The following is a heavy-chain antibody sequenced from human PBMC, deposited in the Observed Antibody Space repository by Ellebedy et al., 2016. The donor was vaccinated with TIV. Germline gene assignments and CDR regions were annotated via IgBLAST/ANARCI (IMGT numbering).Heavy chain of an antibody. V-gene: IGHV1-46*01. J-gene: IGHJ5*02. D-gene: IGHD3-10*01. Sequence: ASVKVSXKASGYTFTSYYMHWVRQAPGQGLEWMGIINPSGGSTNYAQKFQGRVTITADESTSTAYMELSSLRSEDTAVYYCALSGHKYYYGSGDPGWFDPWGQGTLVTVSS. CDR2: INPSGGST. CDR1: GYTFTSYY. CDR3: ALSGHKYYYGSGDPGWFDP.